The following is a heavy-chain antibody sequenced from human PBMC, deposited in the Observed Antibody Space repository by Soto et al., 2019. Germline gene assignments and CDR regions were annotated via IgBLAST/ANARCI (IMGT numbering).Heavy chain of an antibody. J-gene: IGHJ6*02. CDR1: GFTFSSYW. D-gene: IGHD3-3*01. CDR2: IKRDGSEK. CDR3: ARDVLEGWAVFGSNTYSYYHGMDV. V-gene: IGHV3-7*04. Sequence: EVQLVESGGGLVQPGGSLRVSCAASGFTFSSYWMRWVRQAPGKGLQWVANIKRDGSEKYYVDSVKGRFIISRDNAKNSLYLQMNSLRVEDTAVDCGARDVLEGWAVFGSNTYSYYHGMDVWGQGTTVTVSS.